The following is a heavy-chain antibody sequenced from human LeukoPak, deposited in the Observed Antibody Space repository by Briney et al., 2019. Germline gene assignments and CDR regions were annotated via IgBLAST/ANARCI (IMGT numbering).Heavy chain of an antibody. D-gene: IGHD6-19*01. CDR2: LYYSGST. J-gene: IGHJ4*02. Sequence: SETLSLTCTVSGGSISSSSDYWGWFRQPPGKGLEWIGSLYYSGSTYYSPSLKSQVTISVDTSMNQLSLRLSSATAADTAVYYCATRILVAGNYFDYWGQGTLVTVSS. V-gene: IGHV4-39*01. CDR1: GGSISSSSDY. CDR3: ATRILVAGNYFDY.